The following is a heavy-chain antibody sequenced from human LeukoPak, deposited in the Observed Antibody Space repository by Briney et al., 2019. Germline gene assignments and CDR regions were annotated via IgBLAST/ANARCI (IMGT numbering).Heavy chain of an antibody. D-gene: IGHD2-15*01. Sequence: SETLSLTCAVSGGSFSRYYWSWIRQPPGKGLEWVGEINHSGSTKYNPSLKSRFTISVDTSKNQFSLKLSSVTAAATAVYDCARPAYCNGRSCPRWFDPWGQGTLVTVSS. V-gene: IGHV4-34*01. J-gene: IGHJ5*02. CDR3: ARPAYCNGRSCPRWFDP. CDR1: GGSFSRYY. CDR2: INHSGST.